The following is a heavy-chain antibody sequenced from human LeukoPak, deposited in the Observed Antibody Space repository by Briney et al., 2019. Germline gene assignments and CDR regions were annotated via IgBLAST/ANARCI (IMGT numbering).Heavy chain of an antibody. Sequence: GGSLRLSCAASGFTFSSYAMSWVRQAPGKGLEWVSAISGSGGSTYDADSVKGRFTISRDNSKNTLYLQMNSLRAEDTAAYYCARPKRGYCSSTSCSYYFDYWGQGTLVTVSS. V-gene: IGHV3-23*01. CDR2: ISGSGGST. CDR3: ARPKRGYCSSTSCSYYFDY. D-gene: IGHD2-2*01. CDR1: GFTFSSYA. J-gene: IGHJ4*02.